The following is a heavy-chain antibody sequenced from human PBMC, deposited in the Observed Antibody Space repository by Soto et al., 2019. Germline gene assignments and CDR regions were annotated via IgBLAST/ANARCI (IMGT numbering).Heavy chain of an antibody. CDR1: GFTVSGIY. V-gene: IGHV3-66*01. CDR3: AREGDGSGFFSDF. Sequence: GGSLRLSCVASGFTVSGIYMSWVRQAPGKGLEWVSLIYSDGSTYYADSVKGRFTISRDNSKNTLFLQMNSLRAEDTAVYYCAREGDGSGFFSDFWGQGGLLTVSS. CDR2: IYSDGST. J-gene: IGHJ4*02. D-gene: IGHD3-22*01.